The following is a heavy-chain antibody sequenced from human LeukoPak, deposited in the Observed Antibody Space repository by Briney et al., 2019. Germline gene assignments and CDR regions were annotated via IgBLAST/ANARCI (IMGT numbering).Heavy chain of an antibody. V-gene: IGHV1-69*05. CDR1: GGTFSSYA. CDR2: IIPIFGTA. J-gene: IGHJ5*02. D-gene: IGHD6-13*01. CDR3: ARTYSSSWLYNWFDP. Sequence: ASVKVSCKASGGTFSSYAISWVRQAPGQGLEWMGGIIPIFGTANYAQKFQGRVTITTDESTSTAYMELRSLRSDDTAVYYCARTYSSSWLYNWFDPWGQGTLVTVSS.